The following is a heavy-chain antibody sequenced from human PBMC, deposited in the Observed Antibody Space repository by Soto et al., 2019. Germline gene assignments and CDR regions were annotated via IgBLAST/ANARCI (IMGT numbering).Heavy chain of an antibody. CDR2: IYYSGST. Sequence: TLSLTCPVSGGSISSGGYYWSWIRQHPGKGLEWIGYIYYSGSTYYNPSLKSRVTISVDTSKNQFSLKLSSVTAADTAVYYCARGDGGDWFDPWGQGTLVTVSS. V-gene: IGHV4-31*03. D-gene: IGHD3-16*01. CDR1: GGSISSGGYY. CDR3: ARGDGGDWFDP. J-gene: IGHJ5*02.